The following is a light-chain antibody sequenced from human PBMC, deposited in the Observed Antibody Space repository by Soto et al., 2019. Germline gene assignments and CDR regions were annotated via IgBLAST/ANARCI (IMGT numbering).Light chain of an antibody. CDR3: QQYYSYPYT. Sequence: AIRMTQSPSSLSASTGDRVTITCRASQGISSYLAWYQQKPGKAPKLLIYAASTLQSGVPSRFSGSGSGTDFPLTISCLQSEDFATYYCQQYYSYPYTFGHGTKLEIK. J-gene: IGKJ2*01. CDR1: QGISSY. V-gene: IGKV1-8*01. CDR2: AAS.